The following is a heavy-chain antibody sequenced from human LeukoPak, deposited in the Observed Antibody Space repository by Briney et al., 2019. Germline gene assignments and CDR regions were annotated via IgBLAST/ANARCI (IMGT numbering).Heavy chain of an antibody. D-gene: IGHD3-3*01. Sequence: PSETLSLTCTVSGGSISSYYWSWIRQHPGKGLEWIGYIYYSGSTYYNPSLKSRVTISVDTSKNQFSLKLSSVTAADTAVYYCARVTIFGVVIDYWGQGTLVTVSS. V-gene: IGHV4-59*06. CDR1: GGSISSYY. CDR3: ARVTIFGVVIDY. J-gene: IGHJ4*02. CDR2: IYYSGST.